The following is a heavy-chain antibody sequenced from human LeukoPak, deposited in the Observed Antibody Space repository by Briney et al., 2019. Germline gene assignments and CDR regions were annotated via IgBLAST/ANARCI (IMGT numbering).Heavy chain of an antibody. CDR1: GYTFTSYG. V-gene: IGHV1-18*01. Sequence: GASVKVSCKASGYTFTSYGISWVRQAPGQGLEWMGWTSAYNGNTNYAQKLQGRVTMTTDTSTSTAYMELRSLRSDDTAVYYCAGLRVPSPQLLWFGELSGPWFDPWGQGTLVTVSS. J-gene: IGHJ5*02. CDR2: TSAYNGNT. CDR3: AGLRVPSPQLLWFGELSGPWFDP. D-gene: IGHD3-10*01.